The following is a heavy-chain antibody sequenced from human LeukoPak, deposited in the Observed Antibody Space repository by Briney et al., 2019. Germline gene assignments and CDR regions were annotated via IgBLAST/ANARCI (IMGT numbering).Heavy chain of an antibody. CDR2: ISWNSGSI. J-gene: IGHJ4*02. CDR1: GFTFDDYA. V-gene: IGHV3-9*01. Sequence: GRSLRPSCAASGFTFDDYAMHWVRQAPGKGLEWVSGISWNSGSIGYADSVKGRFTISRDNAKNSLYLQMNSLRAEDTALYYCAKGTGGAGPPDDYWGQGTLVTVSS. D-gene: IGHD3-16*01. CDR3: AKGTGGAGPPDDY.